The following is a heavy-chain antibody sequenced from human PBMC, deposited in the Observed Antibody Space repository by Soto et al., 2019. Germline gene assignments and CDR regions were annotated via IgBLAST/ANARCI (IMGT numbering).Heavy chain of an antibody. CDR3: ARGETYLGV. Sequence: GASVKVSCKASRDAFSKYAFNWVRQAPGQGLEWMGWIIPFFDSRNYAEKFRGRVTITADESASTAYMELRSLRFEDTAVYYCARGETYLGVWGQGNTVTVS. V-gene: IGHV1-69*13. CDR2: IIPFFDSR. CDR1: RDAFSKYA. J-gene: IGHJ6*02. D-gene: IGHD3-16*01.